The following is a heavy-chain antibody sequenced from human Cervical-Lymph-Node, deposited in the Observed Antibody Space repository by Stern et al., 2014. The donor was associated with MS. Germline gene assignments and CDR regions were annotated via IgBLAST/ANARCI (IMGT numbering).Heavy chain of an antibody. D-gene: IGHD5-18*01. CDR3: ARHGDSYRYSGFYYGMDV. CDR2: IYNTGST. CDR1: GGSLSDYS. Sequence: MQLVESGPGLVKPSETLSLTCTVSGGSLSDYSWSWIRQPPGQGLAWVGSIYNTGSTYYNPSLKGRATRSGKPPKTQFSRTVSPVTAADTAVYYCARHGDSYRYSGFYYGMDVWGQGTTVTVAS. J-gene: IGHJ6*02. V-gene: IGHV4-59*08.